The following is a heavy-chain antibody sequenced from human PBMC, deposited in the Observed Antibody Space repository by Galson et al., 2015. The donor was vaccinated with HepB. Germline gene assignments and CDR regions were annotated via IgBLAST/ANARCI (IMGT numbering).Heavy chain of an antibody. CDR2: ISSSGTST. J-gene: IGHJ5*02. V-gene: IGHV3-11*01. CDR1: GVIFSDYY. Sequence: SLRLSCAAPGVIFSDYYRSWVRQAPGKGLEWISHISSSGTSTSYADSVKGRFTVSRDNAKKSLFLQMNSLRDEDTAVYYCARATLRWFDPWGQGTLVTVSS. CDR3: ARATLRWFDP. D-gene: IGHD2/OR15-2a*01.